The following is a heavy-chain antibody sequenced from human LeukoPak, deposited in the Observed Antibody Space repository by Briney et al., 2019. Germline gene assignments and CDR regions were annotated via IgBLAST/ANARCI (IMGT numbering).Heavy chain of an antibody. CDR3: ARGSAGNYHDY. CDR1: GFTFSSYA. Sequence: GGSLRLSCAASGFTFSSYAMHWVRQAPGKGLEWVAVISYDGSIKSYTDSAKGQFTISRDNPKNTLYLQLNGLRVEDTAVYYCARGSAGNYHDYWGQGTLVTVTS. CDR2: ISYDGSIK. J-gene: IGHJ4*02. D-gene: IGHD6-25*01. V-gene: IGHV3-30-3*01.